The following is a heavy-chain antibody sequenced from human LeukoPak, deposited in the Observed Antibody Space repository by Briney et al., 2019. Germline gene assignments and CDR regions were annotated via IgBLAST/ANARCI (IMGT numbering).Heavy chain of an antibody. J-gene: IGHJ6*02. Sequence: GESLKISCQGSGSNFTTKWIGWVRQMPGKGLEWMGIIYPGDSKTIYSPSFQGQVFISADRSIRTAYLQWRSLKASDTAMYYCARHESVFSMDVWGQGTTVTVSS. V-gene: IGHV5-51*01. CDR1: GSNFTTKW. CDR2: IYPGDSKT. CDR3: ARHESVFSMDV.